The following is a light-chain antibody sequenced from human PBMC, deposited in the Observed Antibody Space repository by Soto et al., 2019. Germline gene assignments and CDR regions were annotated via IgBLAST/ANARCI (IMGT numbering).Light chain of an antibody. CDR3: QQYNNWPGT. J-gene: IGKJ1*01. V-gene: IGKV3-15*01. CDR1: QTISSN. Sequence: DIVMTQSPATLSVSPGARAPLSCRASQTISSNLAWYQQKPGQTPRLLIYGASTRATGIPARFSGSGSGTEFTLTISSLQSEDFAVYYCQQYNNWPGTFGQGTKVDNK. CDR2: GAS.